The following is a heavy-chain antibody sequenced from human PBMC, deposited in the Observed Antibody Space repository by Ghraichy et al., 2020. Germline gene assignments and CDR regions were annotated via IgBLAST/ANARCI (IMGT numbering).Heavy chain of an antibody. CDR1: GGSISSYY. CDR3: ARAPPQFNYYGSGSYTQFYYYYGMDV. CDR2: IYYSGST. D-gene: IGHD3-10*01. Sequence: SETLSLTCTVSGGSISSYYWSWIRQPPGKGLEWIGYIYYSGSTNYNPSLKSRVTISVDTSKNQFSLKLSSVTAADTAVYYCARAPPQFNYYGSGSYTQFYYYYGMDVWGQGTTVTVSS. J-gene: IGHJ6*02. V-gene: IGHV4-59*01.